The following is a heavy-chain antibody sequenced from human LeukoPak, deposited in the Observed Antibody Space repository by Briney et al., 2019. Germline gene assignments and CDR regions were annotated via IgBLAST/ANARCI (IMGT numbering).Heavy chain of an antibody. CDR3: AGGPIGFCSSSSCRFGN. D-gene: IGHD2-2*01. CDR2: IYYSGRI. V-gene: IGHV4-59*08. J-gene: IGHJ4*02. Sequence: SETLSLICTVSGGSISSYYWTWIRQPPGKGLEWIAYIYYSGRINYNPSLKSRVTISVDTSKNEFSLKLTSVTAADTAVYYCAGGPIGFCSSSSCRFGNWGQGTLVTVSS. CDR1: GGSISSYY.